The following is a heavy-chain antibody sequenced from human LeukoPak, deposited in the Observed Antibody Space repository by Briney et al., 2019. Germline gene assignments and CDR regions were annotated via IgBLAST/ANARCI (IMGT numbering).Heavy chain of an antibody. V-gene: IGHV4-59*01. Sequence: SETLSLTCTVSGGSISSYYWSWIRQPPGKGLEWIGYVFNSGRTNLNPSLRSRARMSVDTSKNQFSLKLSSLTAADTAVYYCAGRQHVVAVTATRGSFDMWGQGTMVTVSS. CDR3: AGRQHVVAVTATRGSFDM. J-gene: IGHJ3*02. CDR1: GGSISSYY. D-gene: IGHD2-21*02. CDR2: VFNSGRT.